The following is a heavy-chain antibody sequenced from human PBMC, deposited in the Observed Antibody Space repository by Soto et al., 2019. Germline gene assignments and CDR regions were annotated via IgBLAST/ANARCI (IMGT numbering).Heavy chain of an antibody. CDR3: ASAGYCSGGSCYPWYYYYYGMDV. Sequence: SETLSLTCAVYGGSFSGYYWSWIRQPPGKGLEWIGEINHSGSTNYNPSLKSRVTISVDTSKNQFSLKLSSVTAADTAVYYCASAGYCSGGSCYPWYYYYYGMDVWGQGTTVTSP. V-gene: IGHV4-34*01. J-gene: IGHJ6*02. CDR1: GGSFSGYY. D-gene: IGHD2-15*01. CDR2: INHSGST.